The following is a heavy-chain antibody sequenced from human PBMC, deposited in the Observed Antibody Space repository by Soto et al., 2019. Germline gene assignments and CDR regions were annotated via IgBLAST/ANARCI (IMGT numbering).Heavy chain of an antibody. CDR2: INPSGGST. Sequence: GASVKVSCKTSGYTFTSYYMHWVRQAPGQGLEWMGIINPSGGSTSYAQKFQGRVTMTRDTSTSTVYMELSSLRSEDTAVYYCARSYYYYVWGSYRSAHFDYWGQGTLVTVSS. D-gene: IGHD3-16*02. V-gene: IGHV1-46*01. J-gene: IGHJ4*02. CDR1: GYTFTSYY. CDR3: ARSYYYYVWGSYRSAHFDY.